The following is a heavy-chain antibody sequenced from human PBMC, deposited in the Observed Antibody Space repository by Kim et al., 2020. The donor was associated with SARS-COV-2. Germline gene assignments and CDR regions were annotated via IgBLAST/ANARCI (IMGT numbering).Heavy chain of an antibody. CDR3: AIHSQWLVFDY. J-gene: IGHJ4*02. CDR2: INHSGST. D-gene: IGHD6-19*01. V-gene: IGHV4-34*01. CDR1: GGSFSGYY. Sequence: SETLSLTCAVYGGSFSGYYWSWIRQPPGKGLEWIGEINHSGSTNYNPSLKSRVTISVDTSKNQFSLKLSSVTAADTAVYYCAIHSQWLVFDYWGQGTLVTVSS.